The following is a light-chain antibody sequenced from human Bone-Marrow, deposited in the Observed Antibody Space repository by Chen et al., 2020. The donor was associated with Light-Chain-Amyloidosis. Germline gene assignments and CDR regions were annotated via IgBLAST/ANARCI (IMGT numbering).Light chain of an antibody. CDR3: QSYQGSSQGV. CDR2: EDD. Sequence: NFMLTQPHSVSESPAKTVIISCTRSSGIIATNYVQWYQQRPGSSPTTVIYEDDQRPSGVPDRFSGSIDRSSTSASITMSGLKNEDEADYYCQSYQGSSQGVFGGGTKLTVL. J-gene: IGLJ3*02. V-gene: IGLV6-57*01. CDR1: SGIIATNY.